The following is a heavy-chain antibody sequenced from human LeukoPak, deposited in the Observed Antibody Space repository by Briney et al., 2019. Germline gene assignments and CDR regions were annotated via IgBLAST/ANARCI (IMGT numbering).Heavy chain of an antibody. CDR3: ARAKGCSSTSCYKKAGSRWFDP. CDR1: GGSFSACY. J-gene: IGHJ5*02. Sequence: SETLSLTCAVYGGSFSACYWSWIRQPPGKGLEWIGEINHSGSTNYNPSLKSRVTISVDTSKNQFSLKLSSVTAADTAVYYCARAKGCSSTSCYKKAGSRWFDPWGQGTLVTVSS. V-gene: IGHV4-34*01. CDR2: INHSGST. D-gene: IGHD2-2*02.